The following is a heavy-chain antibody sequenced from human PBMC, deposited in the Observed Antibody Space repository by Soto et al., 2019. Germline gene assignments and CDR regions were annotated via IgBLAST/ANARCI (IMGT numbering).Heavy chain of an antibody. Sequence: PSSTLSLTCTVSGGSISRWYWSWIRQPPGKGLEWIGYIYYRGSTNYNPSLKSRVTISVDTSKNQFSLKLSSVTAADTAVYDCARVGITMARGAKYYDDYGMDVWGQGTTVTVSS. CDR1: GGSISRWY. J-gene: IGHJ6*02. CDR3: ARVGITMARGAKYYDDYGMDV. CDR2: IYYRGST. V-gene: IGHV4-59*01. D-gene: IGHD3-10*01.